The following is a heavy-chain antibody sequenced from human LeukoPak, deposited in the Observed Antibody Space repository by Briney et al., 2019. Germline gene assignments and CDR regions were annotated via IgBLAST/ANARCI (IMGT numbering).Heavy chain of an antibody. CDR1: GYTFTGYY. V-gene: IGHV1-2*02. CDR2: INPNSGGT. Sequence: ASVKVSCKASGYTFTGYYMHWVRQAPGQGLEWMGWINPNSGGTNYAQKFQGRVTMTRDTSISTAYMGLSRLRSDDTAVYYCARAYPCSSTSCSRPRFDPWGQGTLVTVSS. J-gene: IGHJ5*02. D-gene: IGHD2-2*01. CDR3: ARAYPCSSTSCSRPRFDP.